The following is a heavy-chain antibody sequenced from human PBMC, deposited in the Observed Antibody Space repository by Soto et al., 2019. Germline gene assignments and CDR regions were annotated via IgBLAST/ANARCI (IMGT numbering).Heavy chain of an antibody. CDR2: IIPIFGTA. D-gene: IGHD6-19*01. Sequence: QVQLVQSGAEVKKPGSSVKVSCKASGGTFSSYAISWVRQAPGQGLEWMGGIIPIFGTANYAQKFQGRVTITADESTRTAYMELSSLRSEDTAVYYCARVKYSSGWYRAEYFQHWGQGTLVTVSS. CDR3: ARVKYSSGWYRAEYFQH. J-gene: IGHJ1*01. CDR1: GGTFSSYA. V-gene: IGHV1-69*12.